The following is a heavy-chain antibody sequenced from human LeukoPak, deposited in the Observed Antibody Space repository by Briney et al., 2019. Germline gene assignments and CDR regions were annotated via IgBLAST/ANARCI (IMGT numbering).Heavy chain of an antibody. CDR2: ITGSGGST. Sequence: PGGSLRLSCAASGFTFGTYAMGWVRQAPGKGLEWVSGITGSGGSTYSADSVKGRFTISRDNSKNTLYLLMNSLRAEDTAIYSCAKEVEAGTTGYFDKWGQGTLVTVSS. V-gene: IGHV3-23*01. J-gene: IGHJ4*02. CDR1: GFTFGTYA. D-gene: IGHD1-1*01. CDR3: AKEVEAGTTGYFDK.